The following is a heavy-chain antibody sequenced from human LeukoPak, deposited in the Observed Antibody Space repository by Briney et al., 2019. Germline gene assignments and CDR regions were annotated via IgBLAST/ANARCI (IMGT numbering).Heavy chain of an antibody. CDR1: GFTFSSYG. D-gene: IGHD3-10*01. V-gene: IGHV3-30*18. CDR2: ISYDGSNK. J-gene: IGHJ4*02. CDR3: AKLFGGVIHY. Sequence: GRALRLSCAASGFTFSSYGMHRGRPAPGKGLEWVAVISYDGSNKYYADSVKGRFTISRDNSKNTLYLQMNSLRAEDTAVYYCAKLFGGVIHYWGQGTLVTVSS.